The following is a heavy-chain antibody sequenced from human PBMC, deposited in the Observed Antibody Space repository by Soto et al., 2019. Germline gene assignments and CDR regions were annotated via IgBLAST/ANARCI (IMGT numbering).Heavy chain of an antibody. CDR2: IQQAGSEK. J-gene: IGHJ6*03. CDR1: GFTCSSYW. V-gene: IGHV3-7*01. Sequence: EVQLVESGGGWVQPGGSLRLSCAASGFTCSSYWMSWVRQAPGKGLEWVANIQQAGSEKYYVDSVKGRFTISRDNAKNSLYLQMNSLRAEDTAVYYCARGGKDDFWSGYYYYYYYMDVWGKGTTVTVSS. CDR3: ARGGKDDFWSGYYYYYYYMDV. D-gene: IGHD3-3*01.